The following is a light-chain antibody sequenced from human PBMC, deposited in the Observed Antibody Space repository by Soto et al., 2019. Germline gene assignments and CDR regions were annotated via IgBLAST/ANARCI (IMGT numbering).Light chain of an antibody. CDR3: CASTRPSTHV. J-gene: IGLJ1*01. CDR2: EVN. Sequence: QSVLTQPASVSGSPGQSITISCTGTSSDFGNYNLVSWYHQQPGKVPKLIIFEVNKRPSGVSGRFSGSKSGNTASLTISGLQDEAEADYYCCASTRPSTHVFGTGTKLTVL. V-gene: IGLV2-23*02. CDR1: SSDFGNYNL.